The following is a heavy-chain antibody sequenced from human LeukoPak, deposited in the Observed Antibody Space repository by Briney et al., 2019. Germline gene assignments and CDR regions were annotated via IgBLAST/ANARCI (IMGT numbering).Heavy chain of an antibody. CDR2: ISSSSSYI. V-gene: IGHV3-21*01. D-gene: IGHD2-15*01. CDR3: ARDGPAAMVDFDY. J-gene: IGHJ4*02. CDR1: GFIFSSYS. Sequence: PGGSLRLSCAASGFIFSSYSMNWVRHAPGKGLEWVSSISSSSSYIYYADSVKGRFTISRDNAKNSLYLQMNSLRAEDTAVYYCARDGPAAMVDFDYWGQGTLVTVSS.